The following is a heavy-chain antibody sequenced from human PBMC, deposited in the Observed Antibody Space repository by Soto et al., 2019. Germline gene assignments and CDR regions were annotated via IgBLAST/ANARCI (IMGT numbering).Heavy chain of an antibody. J-gene: IGHJ4*02. CDR1: GFTFSSYA. Sequence: QVQLVESGGGVVQPGRSLRLSCAASGFTFSSYAMHWVRQAPGKGLEWVAVISYDGSNKYYADSVKGRFTISRDNSKNTLYLQMNSLRAEDTAVYYCARAQSMTTVTSFDYWGQGTLVTVSS. CDR2: ISYDGSNK. V-gene: IGHV3-30-3*01. CDR3: ARAQSMTTVTSFDY. D-gene: IGHD4-17*01.